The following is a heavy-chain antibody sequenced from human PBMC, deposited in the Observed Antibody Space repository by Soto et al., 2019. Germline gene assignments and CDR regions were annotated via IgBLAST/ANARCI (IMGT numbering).Heavy chain of an antibody. V-gene: IGHV1-18*01. D-gene: IGHD6-6*01. J-gene: IGHJ6*02. CDR2: ISAYNGNT. CDR1: GYAFTSYG. CDR3: ARDVYSSSSLRSWYYYYGMDV. Sequence: ASVNGSCKASGYAFTSYGISWGRQAPGQGLEWMGWISAYNGNTNYAQKLQGRVTMTTDTSTSTAYMELRSLRSDDTAVYYCARDVYSSSSLRSWYYYYGMDVWGQRTTVTVSS.